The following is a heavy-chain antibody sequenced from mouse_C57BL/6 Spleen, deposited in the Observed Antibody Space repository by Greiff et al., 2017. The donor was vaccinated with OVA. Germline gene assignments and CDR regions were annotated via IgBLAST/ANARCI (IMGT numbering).Heavy chain of an antibody. CDR1: GFSLTSYG. Sequence: QVQLKESGPGLVQPSQSLSITCTVSGFSLTSYGVHWVRQSPGKGLEWLGVIWSGGNTDYNAAFISRLSISKDNTKSQVFFRMNSLQADDTAIYCCARTGGSRYYFDYWGQGTTLTVSS. CDR3: ARTGGSRYYFDY. CDR2: IWSGGNT. V-gene: IGHV2-2*01. J-gene: IGHJ2*01. D-gene: IGHD1-1*01.